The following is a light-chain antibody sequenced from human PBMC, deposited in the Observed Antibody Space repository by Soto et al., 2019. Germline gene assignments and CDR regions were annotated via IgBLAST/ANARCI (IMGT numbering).Light chain of an antibody. J-gene: IGLJ1*01. Sequence: QSALTQPPSVSGAPGQRVTISCTGTTSNIGAGSDIHWYQQLPGKAPKLLIYSNSHRPSGVPSRFSGSKSGTSASLAITGLQAEDEGDYYCQYYDTSLSGPSGIYVFGSGTKVTVL. CDR3: QYYDTSLSGPSGIYV. CDR2: SNS. CDR1: TSNIGAGSD. V-gene: IGLV1-40*01.